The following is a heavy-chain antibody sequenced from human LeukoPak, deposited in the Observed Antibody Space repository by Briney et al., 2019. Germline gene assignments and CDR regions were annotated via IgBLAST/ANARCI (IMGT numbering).Heavy chain of an antibody. V-gene: IGHV4-34*01. CDR2: INHSGST. CDR1: GESFSGYY. Sequence: SETLSLTCAVYGESFSGYYWSWIRQPPGKGLEWIGEINHSGSTNYNPSLKSRVTISVDTSKNQFSLKLNSVTAADTAVYYCARGIVLMVYATFDYWSQGTLVTVSS. CDR3: ARGIVLMVYATFDY. J-gene: IGHJ4*02. D-gene: IGHD2-8*01.